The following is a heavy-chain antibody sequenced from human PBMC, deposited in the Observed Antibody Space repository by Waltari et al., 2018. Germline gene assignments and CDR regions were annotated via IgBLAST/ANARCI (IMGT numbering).Heavy chain of an antibody. V-gene: IGHV3-7*04. CDR1: GFTFSSSW. CDR2: IKEEGSER. Sequence: EVRLVESGGGLVQPGGSLRLSCAASGFTFSSSWMSWVRQAPGKGLEWVASIKEEGSERYDVDSAKGRSTISRDNAKTSLFLQMNSLRVEDTAVYYCARGPYWGQGTTVTVSS. J-gene: IGHJ6*02. D-gene: IGHD2-21*01. CDR3: ARGPY.